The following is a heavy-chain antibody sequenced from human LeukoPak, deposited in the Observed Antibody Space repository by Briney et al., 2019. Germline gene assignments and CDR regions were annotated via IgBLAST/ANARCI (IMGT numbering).Heavy chain of an antibody. Sequence: PSETLSLTCTVSGGSISNTFYYWGWIRQPPGKGLEWIGSINYSGSTYYKPSLKSRVTMSVDTSKNQFSLKLSSVTAADTAVYYCAQGYYYDSSGYYYGLSDYYYMDVWGKGTTVTISS. J-gene: IGHJ6*03. CDR1: GGSISNTFYY. CDR2: INYSGST. D-gene: IGHD3-22*01. V-gene: IGHV4-39*07. CDR3: AQGYYYDSSGYYYGLSDYYYMDV.